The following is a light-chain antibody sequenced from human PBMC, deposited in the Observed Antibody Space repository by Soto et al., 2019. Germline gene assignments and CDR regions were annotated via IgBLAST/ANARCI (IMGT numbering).Light chain of an antibody. Sequence: IVMTQSAATLSVSPGEGATLSCRASQSVSSNLAWYQQKPGQAPRLLIYYASTRATGIPARFSGSGSGTEFTLTISSLQSEDFAVYYCQQYHNWPPSWTFGQGTKVDI. CDR2: YAS. CDR3: QQYHNWPPSWT. V-gene: IGKV3-15*01. CDR1: QSVSSN. J-gene: IGKJ1*01.